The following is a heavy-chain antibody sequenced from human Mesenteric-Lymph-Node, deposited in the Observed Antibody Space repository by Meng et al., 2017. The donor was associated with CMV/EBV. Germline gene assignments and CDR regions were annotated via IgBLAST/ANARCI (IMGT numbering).Heavy chain of an antibody. CDR1: GYTFTGYY. J-gene: IGHJ5*02. D-gene: IGHD6-13*01. V-gene: IGHV1-18*04. Sequence: ASVKVSCKASGYTFTGYYMHWVRQAPGQGLEWMGWTSAYNDNTDYAQKFQGRATMTTDTSTSTAYMELRSLRSEDTAVYYCARPYSSSWNGYNWFDPWGQGTLVTVSS. CDR2: TSAYNDNT. CDR3: ARPYSSSWNGYNWFDP.